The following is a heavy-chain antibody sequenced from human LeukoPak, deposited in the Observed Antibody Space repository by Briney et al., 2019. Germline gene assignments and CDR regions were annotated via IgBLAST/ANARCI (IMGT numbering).Heavy chain of an antibody. Sequence: SETLSLTCSVSGGSITSSSYYWSWIRQPPGKGLEWIGYIHYSGSTNYNPSLKSRVTISIDTSKNQFSLKLNSVTAADTAVYYCARLVGATKNFDYWGQGTLVTVSS. J-gene: IGHJ4*02. D-gene: IGHD1-26*01. CDR1: GGSITSSSYY. V-gene: IGHV4-61*01. CDR2: IHYSGST. CDR3: ARLVGATKNFDY.